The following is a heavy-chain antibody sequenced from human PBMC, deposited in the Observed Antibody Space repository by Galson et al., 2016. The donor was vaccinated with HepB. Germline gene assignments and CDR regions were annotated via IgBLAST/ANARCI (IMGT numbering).Heavy chain of an antibody. CDR3: AKDAILACGTGCYADY. Sequence: SLRLSCAASGFTFSDFGMHWVRQAPGKGLEWLAGIWSDGSNNYYADSVKGRFTISRDNSKNALYLQMNSLRAEDTAVYYCAKDAILACGTGCYADYWGQGTLVTVSS. CDR2: IWSDGSNN. V-gene: IGHV3-33*06. D-gene: IGHD2-2*01. CDR1: GFTFSDFG. J-gene: IGHJ4*02.